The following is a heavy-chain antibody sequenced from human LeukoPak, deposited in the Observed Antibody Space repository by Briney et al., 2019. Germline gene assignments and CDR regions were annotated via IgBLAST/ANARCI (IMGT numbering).Heavy chain of an antibody. Sequence: PSGGSLRLSCAASGFTFNSYAMSWVRQAPGKGLEWVSGISGSGRGGSTYYADSVKGRFTISRDNSKNTLYLQMNSLRAEDTAVYYCAREESSSSGYYFDYWGQGALVTVSS. CDR1: GFTFNSYA. J-gene: IGHJ4*02. D-gene: IGHD6-6*01. CDR3: AREESSSSGYYFDY. CDR2: ISGSGRGGST. V-gene: IGHV3-23*01.